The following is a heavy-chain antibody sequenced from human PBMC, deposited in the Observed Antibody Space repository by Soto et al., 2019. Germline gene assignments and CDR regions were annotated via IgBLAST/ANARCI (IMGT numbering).Heavy chain of an antibody. CDR1: DGSISTYY. J-gene: IGHJ4*02. V-gene: IGHV4-59*01. CDR2: IYYSGYS. Sequence: PSETLSLTCTVSDGSISTYYWNWIRQSPGKGLEWIGYIYYSGYSNYNPSLQSRVTISVDTSKNQFSLKLTSVTAADTAVYYCGRSKYNYASGDYWGQGALVTVSS. CDR3: GRSKYNYASGDY. D-gene: IGHD5-18*01.